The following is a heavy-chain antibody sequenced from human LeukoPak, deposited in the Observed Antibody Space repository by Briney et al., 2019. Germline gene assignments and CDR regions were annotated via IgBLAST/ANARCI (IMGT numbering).Heavy chain of an antibody. J-gene: IGHJ4*02. V-gene: IGHV4-39*01. CDR1: GGSVGSSNHH. CDR3: ARHQEGEWFGELFDY. Sequence: SETLSLTCTVSGGSVGSSNHHWGWIRQPPGKGLEWIGSIYYSGSTYYNPSLKSRDAISVDTSKNQFSLKVSSVSAADTAVYYCARHQEGEWFGELFDYWGQGSLVTVSS. CDR2: IYYSGST. D-gene: IGHD3-10*01.